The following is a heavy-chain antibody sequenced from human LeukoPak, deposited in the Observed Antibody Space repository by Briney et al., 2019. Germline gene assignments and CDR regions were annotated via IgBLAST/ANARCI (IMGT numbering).Heavy chain of an antibody. CDR3: AKALTGYYRVYYYYGMDV. CDR1: GFIVSSNY. J-gene: IGHJ6*02. V-gene: IGHV3-23*01. Sequence: GGSLRLSCAASGFIVSSNYMSWVRQAPGKGLEWVSAISGSGGSTYYADSVKGRFTISRDNSKNTLYLQMNSLRAEDTAVYYCAKALTGYYRVYYYYGMDVWGQGTTVTVSS. CDR2: ISGSGGST. D-gene: IGHD3-9*01.